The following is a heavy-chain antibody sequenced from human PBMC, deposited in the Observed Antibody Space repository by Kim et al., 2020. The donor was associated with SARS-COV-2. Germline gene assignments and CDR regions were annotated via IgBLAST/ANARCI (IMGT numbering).Heavy chain of an antibody. CDR1: GYTFTSYY. CDR3: ARVWAVAGYYYYGMDV. D-gene: IGHD6-19*01. Sequence: ASVKVSCKASGYTFTSYYMHWVRQAPGQGLEWMGIINPSGGSTSYAQKFQGRVTMTRDTSTSTVYMELSSLRSEDTAVYYCARVWAVAGYYYYGMDVWGQGTTVTVSS. V-gene: IGHV1-46*01. CDR2: INPSGGST. J-gene: IGHJ6*02.